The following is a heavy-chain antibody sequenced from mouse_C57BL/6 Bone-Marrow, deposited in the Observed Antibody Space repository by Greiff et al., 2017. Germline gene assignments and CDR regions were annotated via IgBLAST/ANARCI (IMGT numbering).Heavy chain of an antibody. CDR1: GFTFSSYA. V-gene: IGHV5-4*03. J-gene: IGHJ1*03. CDR2: ISDGGSYT. Sequence: EVKLMESGGGLVKPGGSLKLSCAASGFTFSSYAMSWVRQTPEKRLEWVATISDGGSYTYYPDNVKGRFTISRDNAKNNLYLQMSHLKSEDTAMYDCARVDLLLRYWYFDVWGTGTTVTVSS. CDR3: ARVDLLLRYWYFDV. D-gene: IGHD1-1*01.